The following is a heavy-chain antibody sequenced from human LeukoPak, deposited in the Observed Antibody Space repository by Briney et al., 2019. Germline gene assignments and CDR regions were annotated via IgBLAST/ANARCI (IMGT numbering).Heavy chain of an antibody. V-gene: IGHV3-9*01. D-gene: IGHD2-2*01. J-gene: IGHJ4*02. CDR1: GFTFSSYA. Sequence: GGSLRLSCAASGFTFSSYAMHWVRQAPGKGLEWVSGISWNSGSIGYADSVKGRFTISRDNAKNSLYLQMNSLRAEDTALYYCAKGSRGYCSSTSCYATMYYFDYWGQGTLVTVSS. CDR3: AKGSRGYCSSTSCYATMYYFDY. CDR2: ISWNSGSI.